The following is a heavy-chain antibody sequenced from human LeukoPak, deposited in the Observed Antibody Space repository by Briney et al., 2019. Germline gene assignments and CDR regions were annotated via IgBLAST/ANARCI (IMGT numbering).Heavy chain of an antibody. V-gene: IGHV1-8*01. CDR3: ARQFISVWGIYRYDFDY. Sequence: GASVKVSCKASGYTFTSYGINWVRQATGQGLEWMGWMNPNSGNTGYAQKFQGRVTMTRNTSISTAYMELSSLRSEDTAVYYCARQFISVWGIYRYDFDYWGQGTLVTVSS. J-gene: IGHJ4*02. D-gene: IGHD3-16*02. CDR2: MNPNSGNT. CDR1: GYTFTSYG.